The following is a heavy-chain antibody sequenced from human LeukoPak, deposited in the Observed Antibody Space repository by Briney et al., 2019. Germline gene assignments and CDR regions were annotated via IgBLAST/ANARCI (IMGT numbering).Heavy chain of an antibody. V-gene: IGHV1-2*06. Sequence: ASVKVSCKASGYTFTGYYMHWVRQAPGQGLEWMGRINPNSGGTNYAQKFQGRVTMTRDTSISTAYMELSRLRSDDTAVYYCARAPRRQWLVYYYYMDVWGKRTTVTVSS. J-gene: IGHJ6*03. CDR2: INPNSGGT. D-gene: IGHD6-19*01. CDR1: GYTFTGYY. CDR3: ARAPRRQWLVYYYYMDV.